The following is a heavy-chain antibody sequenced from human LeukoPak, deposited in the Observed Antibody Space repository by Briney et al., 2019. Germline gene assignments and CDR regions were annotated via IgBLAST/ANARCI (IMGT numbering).Heavy chain of an antibody. Sequence: ASVKVSCRASGYTFTGYYMHWVRQAPGQGLEWMGRINPNSGGTNYAQKFQGRVTMTRDTSISTAYMELSSLRSEDTAVYYCARAGITMIPFDYWGQGTLVTVSS. V-gene: IGHV1-2*06. CDR2: INPNSGGT. J-gene: IGHJ4*02. D-gene: IGHD3-22*01. CDR1: GYTFTGYY. CDR3: ARAGITMIPFDY.